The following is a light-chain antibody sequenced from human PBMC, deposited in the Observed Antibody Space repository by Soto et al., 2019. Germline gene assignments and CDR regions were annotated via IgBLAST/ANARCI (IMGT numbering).Light chain of an antibody. CDR1: SSDIGSYNR. CDR2: EVN. V-gene: IGLV2-18*02. CDR3: NSFTTSSTYV. Sequence: QSVLTQPASVSGSPGQSITISCTGTSSDIGSYNRVSWYQQPPGTAPKLFIYEVNNRPSGVPDRFSGSKSGNTASLTISGLQAEDEADYYCNSFTTSSTYVFGTGTKVTVL. J-gene: IGLJ1*01.